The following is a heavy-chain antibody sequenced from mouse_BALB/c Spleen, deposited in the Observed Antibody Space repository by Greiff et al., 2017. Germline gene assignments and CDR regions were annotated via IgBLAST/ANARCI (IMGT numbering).Heavy chain of an antibody. V-gene: IGHV1-87*01. J-gene: IGHJ2*01. CDR1: GYTFTSYW. D-gene: IGHD2-10*02. Sequence: QVQLQQSGAELARPGASVKLSCKASGYTFTSYWMQWVKQRPGQGLEWIGAIYPGDGDTRYTQKFKGKATLTADKSSSTAYMQLSSLASEDSAVYYCARLYGNYVDYWGQGTTLTVSS. CDR2: IYPGDGDT. CDR3: ARLYGNYVDY.